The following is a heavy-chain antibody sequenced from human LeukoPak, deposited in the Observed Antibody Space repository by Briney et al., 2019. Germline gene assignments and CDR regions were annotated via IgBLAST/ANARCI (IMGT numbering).Heavy chain of an antibody. J-gene: IGHJ6*03. V-gene: IGHV1-8*03. CDR1: GYTFTSYY. CDR3: ARGYCSSTSCYRYYYYYYYMDV. D-gene: IGHD2-2*01. CDR2: INPNSGNT. Sequence: ASVKVSCKASGYTFTSYYMHWVRQAPGQGLEWMGIINPNSGNTGYAQKFQGRVTITRNTSISTAYMELSSLRSEDTAVYYCARGYCSSTSCYRYYYYYYYMDVWGKGTTVTVSS.